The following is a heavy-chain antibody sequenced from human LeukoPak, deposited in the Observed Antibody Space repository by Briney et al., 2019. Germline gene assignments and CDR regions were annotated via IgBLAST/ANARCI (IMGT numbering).Heavy chain of an antibody. V-gene: IGHV4-59*01. CDR2: ISYSGST. CDR3: ARVSGATITTYYGIDV. J-gene: IGHJ6*02. D-gene: IGHD5-24*01. CDR1: GGSISSYY. Sequence: KPSETLSLTCTVSGGSISSYYWSWIRQPPGKGLEWIGHISYSGSTNYNPSLNSRLIISIDTSANQFSLKLSSVTAADTAVYYCARVSGATITTYYGIDVWGQGTTVTVSS.